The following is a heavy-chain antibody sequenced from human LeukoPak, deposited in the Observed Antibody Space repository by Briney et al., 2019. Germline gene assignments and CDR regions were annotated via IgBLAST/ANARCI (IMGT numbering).Heavy chain of an antibody. CDR2: ISGSGGST. V-gene: IGHV3-23*01. CDR3: ARVPPEDRTWFDP. CDR1: GFTFSSYA. Sequence: PGGSLRLSCAASGFTFSSYAMSWVRQTPGKGLEWVSAISGSGGSTYYADSVKGRFTISRDNSKNTLYLQMNSLRAEDTAIYYCARVPPEDRTWFDPWGQGILVTVSS. D-gene: IGHD1-14*01. J-gene: IGHJ5*02.